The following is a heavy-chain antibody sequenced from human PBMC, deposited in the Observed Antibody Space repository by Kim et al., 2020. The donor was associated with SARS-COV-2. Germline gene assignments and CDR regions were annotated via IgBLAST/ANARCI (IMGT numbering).Heavy chain of an antibody. Sequence: GGSLRLSCAASGFTFSSYSMNWVRQAPGKGLEWVSSISSSSSYIYYADSVKGRFTISRDNAKNSLYLQMNSLRAEDTAVYYCARDEGYCSSTSCYTPRGGMDVWGQGTTVTVSS. J-gene: IGHJ6*02. CDR3: ARDEGYCSSTSCYTPRGGMDV. CDR2: ISSSSSYI. V-gene: IGHV3-21*01. D-gene: IGHD2-2*02. CDR1: GFTFSSYS.